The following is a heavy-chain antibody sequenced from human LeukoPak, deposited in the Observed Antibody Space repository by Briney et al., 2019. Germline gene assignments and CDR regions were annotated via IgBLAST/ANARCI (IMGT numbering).Heavy chain of an antibody. J-gene: IGHJ3*02. CDR1: GFTFDDYA. CDR2: ISWNSGSI. Sequence: PGRSLRLSCAASGFTFDDYAMHWVRQAPGKGLEWVSGISWNSGSIGYADSVKGRFTISRDNAKNTLYLQMNSLRAEDTAVYYCARDSDTAPDAFDIWGQGTMVTVSS. CDR3: ARDSDTAPDAFDI. V-gene: IGHV3-9*01. D-gene: IGHD5-18*01.